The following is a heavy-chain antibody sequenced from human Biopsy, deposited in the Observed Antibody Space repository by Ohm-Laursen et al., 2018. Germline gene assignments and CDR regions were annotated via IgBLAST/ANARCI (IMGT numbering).Heavy chain of an antibody. V-gene: IGHV1-69*13. J-gene: IGHJ4*02. CDR1: GGTFSNYG. D-gene: IGHD1-26*01. Sequence: SVKVSCKVPGGTFSNYGVNWVRQAPGQGLEWLGGNIPILGTGNYAQMFQGRVTISADESTSTSYMELSSLTTEDTAIYYCARGPHSGSHSCFDYWGRGTLVTVSS. CDR3: ARGPHSGSHSCFDY. CDR2: NIPILGTG.